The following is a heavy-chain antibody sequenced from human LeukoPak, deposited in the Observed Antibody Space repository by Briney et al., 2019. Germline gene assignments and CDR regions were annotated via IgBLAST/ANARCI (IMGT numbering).Heavy chain of an antibody. CDR2: ISYDGSNK. CDR3: AKPVATIEVNWFDP. D-gene: IGHD5-12*01. Sequence: SGGSLRLSCAASGFTFSSYGMHWVRQAPGKGLEWVAVISYDGSNKYYADSVKGRFTISRDNSKNTLYLQMNSLRAEDTAVYYCAKPVATIEVNWFDPWAREPWSPSPQ. CDR1: GFTFSSYG. V-gene: IGHV3-30*18. J-gene: IGHJ5*02.